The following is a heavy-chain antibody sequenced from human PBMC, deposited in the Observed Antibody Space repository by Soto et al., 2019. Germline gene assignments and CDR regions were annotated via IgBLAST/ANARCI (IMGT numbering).Heavy chain of an antibody. CDR2: INHSGST. Sequence: SETLSLTCAVYGGSFSGYYWSWIRQPPGKGLEWIGEINHSGSTNYNPSLKSRVTISVDTSKNQFSLKLSSVTAADTAVYYCARGGDFWSGYYGPKYFQHWGQGTLVTVSA. CDR3: ARGGDFWSGYYGPKYFQH. V-gene: IGHV4-34*01. CDR1: GGSFSGYY. D-gene: IGHD3-3*01. J-gene: IGHJ1*01.